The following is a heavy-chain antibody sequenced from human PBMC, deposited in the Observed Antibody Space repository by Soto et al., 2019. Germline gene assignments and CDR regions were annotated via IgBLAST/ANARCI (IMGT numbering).Heavy chain of an antibody. V-gene: IGHV3-7*05. CDR2: IDQDGTEK. CDR1: GIPFSPYW. CDR3: VGGAVWLPDY. J-gene: IGHJ4*02. Sequence: EVQLVESGGGLVQPGGSLRLSCAVSGIPFSPYWMNWVRQTPGKGLEWVAIIDQDGTEKIYVDSVKGRFTISRDNAKNSLYLQMNSLRVEVTALYYCVGGAVWLPDYWGQGTLVTVSS. D-gene: IGHD3-9*01.